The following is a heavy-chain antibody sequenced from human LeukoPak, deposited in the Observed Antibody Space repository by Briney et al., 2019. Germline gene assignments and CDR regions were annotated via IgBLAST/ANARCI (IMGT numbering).Heavy chain of an antibody. CDR1: GYSISSGYY. CDR3: ATRTDAFDI. D-gene: IGHD1-14*01. Sequence: SETLSLTCTVSGYSISSGYYWGWIRQPPGKGLEWIGSIYHSGSTYYNPSLKSRVTISVDKSKNQFSLKLSSVTAADTAVYYCATRTDAFDIWGQGTMVTVSS. J-gene: IGHJ3*02. V-gene: IGHV4-38-2*02. CDR2: IYHSGST.